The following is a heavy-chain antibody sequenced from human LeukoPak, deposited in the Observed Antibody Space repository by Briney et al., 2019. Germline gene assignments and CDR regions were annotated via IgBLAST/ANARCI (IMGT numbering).Heavy chain of an antibody. Sequence: SETLSLTCSVSGSSINRHYWSWIRQSPGKGLEWIGYVFNGGSTNYNPSLKSRVTMSLDTSRDQFSLRLSSVTAADTAIYYCASRPPCNTWYWAFDYWSQGTLVTVSS. D-gene: IGHD6-13*01. V-gene: IGHV4-59*11. CDR1: GSSINRHY. J-gene: IGHJ4*02. CDR2: VFNGGST. CDR3: ASRPPCNTWYWAFDY.